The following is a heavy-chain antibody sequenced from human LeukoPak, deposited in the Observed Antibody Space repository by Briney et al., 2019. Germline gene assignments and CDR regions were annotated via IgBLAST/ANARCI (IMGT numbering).Heavy chain of an antibody. CDR1: GGSFSGYY. Sequence: ETLSLTCAVYGGSFSGYYWSWVRQAPGKGLEWVSAISGSGGSTYYADSVKGRFTISRDNSKNTLYLQMNSLRAEDTAVYYCAKSGVTHFDYWGQGTLVTVSS. V-gene: IGHV3-23*01. J-gene: IGHJ4*02. CDR2: ISGSGGST. D-gene: IGHD3-10*01. CDR3: AKSGVTHFDY.